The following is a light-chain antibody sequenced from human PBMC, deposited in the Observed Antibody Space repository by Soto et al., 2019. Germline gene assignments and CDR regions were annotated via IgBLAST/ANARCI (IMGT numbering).Light chain of an antibody. J-gene: IGKJ1*01. CDR2: GAS. CDR1: QSVSSN. Sequence: ETVMTQSPVTLSVSPGERATLSCRASQSVSSNLAWYQQKPGRAPRLLIYGASTRATGIPARFSGSGSGTEFTPTISSLQSEDFAVYYCQQYSNWPPWTFGQGTKVDIK. CDR3: QQYSNWPPWT. V-gene: IGKV3-15*01.